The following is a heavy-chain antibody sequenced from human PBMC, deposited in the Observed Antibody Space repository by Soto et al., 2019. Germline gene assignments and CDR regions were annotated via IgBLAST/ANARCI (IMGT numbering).Heavy chain of an antibody. Sequence: QVQLVQSGAEVKKPGSSVKVSCKASGGTFSSYAISWVRQAPGQGLEWMGGIIPIFGTANYAQKFQGRVTITADESTSTAYMELSSLRSEGTAVYYCARDLKRYYDSSGYGYYYYGMDVWGQGTTVTVSS. D-gene: IGHD3-22*01. CDR2: IIPIFGTA. J-gene: IGHJ6*02. CDR1: GGTFSSYA. V-gene: IGHV1-69*01. CDR3: ARDLKRYYDSSGYGYYYYGMDV.